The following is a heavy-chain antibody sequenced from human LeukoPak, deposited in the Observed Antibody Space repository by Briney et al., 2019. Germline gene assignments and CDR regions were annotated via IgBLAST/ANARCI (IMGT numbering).Heavy chain of an antibody. J-gene: IGHJ5*02. Sequence: PSETLSLTCAVYGGSFSGYYWSWIRQPPGKGLEWIGEINHSGSTNYNPSLKSRVTISVDTSKNQFSLKLSSVTVADTAVYYCARAHRWFDPWGQGTLVTVSS. V-gene: IGHV4-34*01. CDR3: ARAHRWFDP. CDR1: GGSFSGYY. CDR2: INHSGST.